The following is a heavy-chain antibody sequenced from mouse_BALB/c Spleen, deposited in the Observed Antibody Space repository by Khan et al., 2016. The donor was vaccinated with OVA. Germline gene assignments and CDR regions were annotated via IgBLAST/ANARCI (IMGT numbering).Heavy chain of an antibody. J-gene: IGHJ4*01. CDR2: IYPGDGST. D-gene: IGHD2-4*01. Sequence: QVQLQQSGPELVKPGALVKISCKVSGYTFTAYEINWVKQRPGQGLEWIGWIYPGDGSTEYNEDFRGKATLTADSSSNTAYMQLSGLTSEKSAVYFCAREGLRGVAMDYWGQGTSVSVSS. CDR3: AREGLRGVAMDY. V-gene: IGHV1S56*01. CDR1: GYTFTAYE.